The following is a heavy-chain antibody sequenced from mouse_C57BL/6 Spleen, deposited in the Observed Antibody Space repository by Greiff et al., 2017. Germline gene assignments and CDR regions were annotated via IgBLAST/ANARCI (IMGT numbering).Heavy chain of an antibody. CDR2: ISYDGSN. CDR1: GYSITSGYY. V-gene: IGHV3-6*01. J-gene: IGHJ4*01. CDR3: AKGHGTRGAMDY. Sequence: EVQLQESGPGLVKPSQSLSLTCSVTGYSITSGYYWNWIRQFPGNKLEWMGYISYDGSNNYNPSLKNRISITRDTSKNQFFLKLNSVTTEDTATYYCAKGHGTRGAMDYWGQGTSVTVSS.